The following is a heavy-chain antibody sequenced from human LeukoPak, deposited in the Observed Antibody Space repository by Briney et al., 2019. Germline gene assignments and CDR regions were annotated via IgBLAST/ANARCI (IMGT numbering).Heavy chain of an antibody. V-gene: IGHV4-4*08. CDR1: GFTFSNAW. J-gene: IGHJ5*02. CDR2: IYASGIT. D-gene: IGHD5-24*01. CDR3: ARESRTVQMATSMHGHWFDP. Sequence: GSLRLSCAASGFTFSNAWMNWVRQAPGKGLEWIGRIYASGITTYSSSLKSRLTISVDTSKNQFSLRLTSVTAADTAVYYCARESRTVQMATSMHGHWFDPWGQGTLVTVSS.